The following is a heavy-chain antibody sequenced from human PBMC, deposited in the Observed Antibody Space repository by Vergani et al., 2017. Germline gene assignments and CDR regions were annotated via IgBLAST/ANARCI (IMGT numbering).Heavy chain of an antibody. V-gene: IGHV1-58*02. D-gene: IGHD4-17*01. CDR3: ARVGTTVTSPRGTRPKSYYYGMDV. J-gene: IGHJ6*02. CDR2: IVVGSGNT. Sequence: QMQLVQSGPEVKKPGTSVKVSCKASGFTFTSSAMQWVRQARGQRIEWIGWIVVGSGNTNYAQKFQERVTITRDMSTRTAYMGLSSLRSEDTAVYYCARVGTTVTSPRGTRPKSYYYGMDVWGQGTTVTVSS. CDR1: GFTFTSSA.